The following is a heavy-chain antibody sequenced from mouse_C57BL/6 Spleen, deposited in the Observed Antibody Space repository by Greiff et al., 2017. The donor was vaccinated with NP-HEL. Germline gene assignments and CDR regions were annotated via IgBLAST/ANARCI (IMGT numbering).Heavy chain of an antibody. CDR1: GYTFTSYW. CDR3: AREDGITTRNYYAMDY. V-gene: IGHV1-52*01. CDR2: IDPSDSET. J-gene: IGHJ4*01. Sequence: VQLQQPGAELVRPGSSVKLSCKASGYTFTSYWMHWVKQRPIQGLEWIGNIDPSDSETHYNQKFKDKATLTVDKSSSTAYMQLSSLTSEDSAVYYCAREDGITTRNYYAMDYWGQGTSVTVSS. D-gene: IGHD2-4*01.